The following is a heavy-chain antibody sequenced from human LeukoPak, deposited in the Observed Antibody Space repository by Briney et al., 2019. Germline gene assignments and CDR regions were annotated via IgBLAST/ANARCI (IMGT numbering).Heavy chain of an antibody. Sequence: SDTLSLPCTVSGRSISRGGDYWRWIRQHPGKVLEWIGYICYSGGTYYNPSLKSRVPISVDTSKNQFSLRLSSVTAADTAVYYCARDGTSSSSRYKVAYDAFDIRGQGTMVTVSS. CDR2: ICYSGGT. J-gene: IGHJ3*02. V-gene: IGHV4-31*03. CDR3: ARDGTSSSSRYKVAYDAFDI. D-gene: IGHD6-13*01. CDR1: GRSISRGGDY.